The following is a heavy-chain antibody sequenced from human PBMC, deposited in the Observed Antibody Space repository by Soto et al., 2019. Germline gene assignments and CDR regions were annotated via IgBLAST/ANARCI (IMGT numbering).Heavy chain of an antibody. CDR3: AREGSEGSSWYELEFYFDY. CDR2: ISAYNGNT. Sequence: ASVKVSGKASGYTFTSYGISWVRQAPGQGLEWMGWISAYNGNTNYAQKLQGRVTMTTDTSTSTAYMELRSLRSDDTAVYYCAREGSEGSSWYELEFYFDYWGQGTLVTVSS. V-gene: IGHV1-18*01. J-gene: IGHJ4*02. CDR1: GYTFTSYG. D-gene: IGHD6-13*01.